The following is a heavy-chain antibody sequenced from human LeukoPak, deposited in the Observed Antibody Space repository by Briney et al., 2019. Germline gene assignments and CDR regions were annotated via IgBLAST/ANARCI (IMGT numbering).Heavy chain of an antibody. CDR2: ISFDGSEK. J-gene: IGHJ4*02. CDR3: ARGQMDTALVLGY. V-gene: IGHV3-30*03. CDR1: GFTFSNAW. Sequence: GGSLRLSCAASGFTFSNAWMSWVRQAPGKGLEWVAVISFDGSEKYFADSVKGRFTISRDNSRNTLYLQMNSLRAEDTAVYYCARGQMDTALVLGYWGQGTLVTVSS. D-gene: IGHD5-18*01.